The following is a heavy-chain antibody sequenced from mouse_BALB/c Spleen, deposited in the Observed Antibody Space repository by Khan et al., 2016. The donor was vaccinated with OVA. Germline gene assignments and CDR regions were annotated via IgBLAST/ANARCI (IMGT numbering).Heavy chain of an antibody. CDR2: IYPGSGST. CDR3: TSGESDCDY. Sequence: LQQPGAELVRPGASVKLSCKASGYTFTSYWMHWVKQRPGQGLEWIGNIYPGSGSTNYDEKFKSKATLTVEKSSSTAYMQLSSLTSEDSAVYSCTSGESDCDYWGQGTTLTVSS. V-gene: IGHV1S22*01. CDR1: GYTFTSYW. J-gene: IGHJ2*01.